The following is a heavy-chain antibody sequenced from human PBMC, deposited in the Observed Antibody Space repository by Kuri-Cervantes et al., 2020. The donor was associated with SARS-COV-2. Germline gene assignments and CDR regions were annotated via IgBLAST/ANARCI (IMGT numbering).Heavy chain of an antibody. D-gene: IGHD1-26*01. V-gene: IGHV3-23*01. CDR3: VKRASGSYSFDF. CDR1: GFTFGDYA. CDR2: ISGGGDST. J-gene: IGHJ4*02. Sequence: GESLKISCTASGFTFGDYAMSWFRQAPGKGLEWVALISGGGDSTYYADSVKGRFTISRDNSKNTMYLQMTSLRPEDTAVYYCVKRASGSYSFDFWGQGTLVTVSS.